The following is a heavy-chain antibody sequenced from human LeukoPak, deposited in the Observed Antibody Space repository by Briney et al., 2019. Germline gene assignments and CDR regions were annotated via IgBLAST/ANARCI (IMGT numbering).Heavy chain of an antibody. Sequence: GGSLRLSCAASGFTFSSYSMNRVRRAPGKGLEWVSSISSSSSYIYYADSVKGRFTISRDNAKNSLYLQMNSLRAEDTAVYYCAKGDSSSWYGIDFDYWGQGTLVTASS. V-gene: IGHV3-21*01. CDR3: AKGDSSSWYGIDFDY. D-gene: IGHD6-13*01. CDR2: ISSSSSYI. J-gene: IGHJ4*02. CDR1: GFTFSSYS.